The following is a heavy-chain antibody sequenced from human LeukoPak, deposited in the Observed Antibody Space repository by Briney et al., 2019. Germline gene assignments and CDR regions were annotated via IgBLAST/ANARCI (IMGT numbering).Heavy chain of an antibody. D-gene: IGHD6-6*01. CDR2: INPGGGST. V-gene: IGHV1-46*01. CDR3: ARDIAPRPGPEYYFDS. J-gene: IGHJ4*02. Sequence: VASVKVSCKASGYTFTNYYLHWLRQAPGQGLEWMGIINPGGGSTNYAQNFQGGVSMTTDMSTTTVYMELSHLRSEDTALYYCARDIAPRPGPEYYFDSWGQGTLVTVSS. CDR1: GYTFTNYY.